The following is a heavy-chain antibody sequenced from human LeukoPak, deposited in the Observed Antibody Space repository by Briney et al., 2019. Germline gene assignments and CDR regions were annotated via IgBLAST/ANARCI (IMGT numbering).Heavy chain of an antibody. CDR1: GFTFSSYG. J-gene: IGHJ3*02. D-gene: IGHD3/OR15-3a*01. CDR3: AKDRGLQTNEDAFDI. CDR2: ISYDGSNK. V-gene: IGHV3-30*18. Sequence: GGSLRLSCAASGFTFSSYGMHWVRQAPGKGLEWVAVISYDGSNKYYADSVKGRFTISRDNSKNTLYLQMNSLRAEDTAVYYCAKDRGLQTNEDAFDIWGQGTMVTVSS.